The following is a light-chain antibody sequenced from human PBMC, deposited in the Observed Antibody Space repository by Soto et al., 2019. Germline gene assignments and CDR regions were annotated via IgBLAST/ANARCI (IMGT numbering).Light chain of an antibody. Sequence: EIVLTRSPATRSSLPGDVVTPSVMASQYINTRLAWYQHRPGQAPRLLIYQTSIRAAGIPARFSASGTGTDFTLTISDVQPEDFAVYYCHQRKSWPRTFGQGAKVDIK. J-gene: IGKJ1*01. CDR2: QTS. V-gene: IGKV3-11*01. CDR1: QYINTR. CDR3: HQRKSWPRT.